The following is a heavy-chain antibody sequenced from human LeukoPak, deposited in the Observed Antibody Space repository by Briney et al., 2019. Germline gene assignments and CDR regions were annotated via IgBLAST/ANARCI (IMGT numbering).Heavy chain of an antibody. CDR1: GGSISSGGYS. CDR2: IYHSGST. Sequence: SQTLSLTCAVSGGSISSGGYSWSWIRQPPGKGLEWIGYIYHSGSTYYNPSLKSRVTISVDTSKNQFSLKLSSVTAADTAVYYCASKLVRAGSWGYNWFDPWGQGTLVTVSS. V-gene: IGHV4-30-2*01. D-gene: IGHD6-13*01. CDR3: ASKLVRAGSWGYNWFDP. J-gene: IGHJ5*02.